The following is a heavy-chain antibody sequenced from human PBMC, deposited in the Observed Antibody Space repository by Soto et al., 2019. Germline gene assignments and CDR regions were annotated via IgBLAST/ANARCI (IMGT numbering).Heavy chain of an antibody. D-gene: IGHD3-10*01. CDR3: ARGRVYGSGSFRWFDP. J-gene: IGHJ5*02. Sequence: QVQLQESGPGLVKPSQTLSLTCTVSGGSISSGGYYLSWIRQHPGKCLEWIGYIYYSGRTYYNQSVEGPVTIPLDTSKNQDYLELGSVTAADTAVYYGARGRVYGSGSFRWFDPWGQGTLVTLPS. CDR2: IYYSGRT. V-gene: IGHV4-31*01. CDR1: GGSISSGGYY.